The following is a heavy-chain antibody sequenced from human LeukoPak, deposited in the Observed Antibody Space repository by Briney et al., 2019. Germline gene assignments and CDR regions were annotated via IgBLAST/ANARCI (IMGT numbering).Heavy chain of an antibody. CDR3: AKSILVVVAATRPGYYFDY. D-gene: IGHD2-15*01. J-gene: IGHJ4*02. CDR2: ISGSGGST. CDR1: GFTFSSYA. Sequence: PGGSLRLSCAASGFTFSSYAMSWVRQAPGKGLEWVSAISGSGGSTYYADSVKGWFTISRGNSKNTLYLQMNSLRAEDTAVYYCAKSILVVVAATRPGYYFDYWGQGTLVTVSS. V-gene: IGHV3-23*01.